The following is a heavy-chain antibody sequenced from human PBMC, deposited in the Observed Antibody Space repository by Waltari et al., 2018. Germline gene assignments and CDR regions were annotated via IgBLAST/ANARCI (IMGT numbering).Heavy chain of an antibody. CDR2: IIPIFGTA. D-gene: IGHD3-22*01. J-gene: IGHJ4*02. CDR3: AREAYDSSIAWGYFDY. V-gene: IGHV1-69*14. CDR1: GGTFSSYA. Sequence: QVQLVQSGAEVKKPGSSVKVSCKASGGTFSSYAISWVRQAPGQGLEWMGGIIPIFGTANYAQQFQGRVTITADKSTSTAYMELSSLRSEDTAVYYCAREAYDSSIAWGYFDYWGQGTLVTVSS.